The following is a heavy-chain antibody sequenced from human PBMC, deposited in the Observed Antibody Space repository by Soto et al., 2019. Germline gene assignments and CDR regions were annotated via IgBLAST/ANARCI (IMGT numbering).Heavy chain of an antibody. CDR1: GITFSTFSSYA. J-gene: IGHJ4*02. CDR3: AKDPPGGWMV. Sequence: EVQLLESGGGLVQPGGSLRLSCAASGITFSTFSSYAMSWVRHAPGKGLDWVSGSNGNGAYTYHVDSVKGRFTISRDNSKNTVYLQMNSLRAEDTAVYYCAKDPPGGWMVWGQGTLVTVSS. V-gene: IGHV3-23*01. D-gene: IGHD6-19*01. CDR2: SNGNGAYT.